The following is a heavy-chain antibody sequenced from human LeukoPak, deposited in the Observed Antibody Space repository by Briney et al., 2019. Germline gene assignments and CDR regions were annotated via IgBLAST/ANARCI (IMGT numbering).Heavy chain of an antibody. D-gene: IGHD6-6*01. V-gene: IGHV4-59*01. J-gene: IGHJ6*02. CDR1: GGSISSYY. Sequence: TSETLSLTCTVSGGSISSYYWSWIRQPPGKGLEWIGYIYYSGSTNYNPSLKSRVTISVDTSKNQFSLKLSSVTAADTAVYYCARAKYSSSSGGYYYYGMDVWGQGTTVTVSS. CDR3: ARAKYSSSSGGYYYYGMDV. CDR2: IYYSGST.